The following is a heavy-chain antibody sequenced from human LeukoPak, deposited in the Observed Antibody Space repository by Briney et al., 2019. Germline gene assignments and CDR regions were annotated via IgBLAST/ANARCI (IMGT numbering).Heavy chain of an antibody. Sequence: GESLKISCKGSGYSLTSYWISWVRQMPGKGLEWMGRIDPSDSYTNYSPSFQGHVTISADKSISTAYLQWSSLKASDTAMYYCARYSGSYPPRYYYYGMDVWGQGTTVTVSS. CDR2: IDPSDSYT. D-gene: IGHD1-26*01. CDR3: ARYSGSYPPRYYYYGMDV. V-gene: IGHV5-10-1*01. CDR1: GYSLTSYW. J-gene: IGHJ6*02.